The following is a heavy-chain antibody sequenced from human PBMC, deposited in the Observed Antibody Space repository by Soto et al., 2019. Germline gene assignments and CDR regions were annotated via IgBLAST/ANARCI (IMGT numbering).Heavy chain of an antibody. V-gene: IGHV3-23*01. D-gene: IGHD1-1*01. Sequence: RQAPGEGVEWVSGITGGGAGTFYADSVKGRFTVSRDNSENTVYLQMNSLRAEDTAEYYCARGVARYSVNELLYWGQGTLVTVSS. J-gene: IGHJ4*02. CDR2: ITGGGAGT. CDR3: ARGVARYSVNELLY.